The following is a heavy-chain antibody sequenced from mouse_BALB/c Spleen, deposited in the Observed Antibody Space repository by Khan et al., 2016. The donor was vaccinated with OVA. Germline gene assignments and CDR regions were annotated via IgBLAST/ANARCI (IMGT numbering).Heavy chain of an antibody. CDR3: GRRGYGNYWFAY. CDR2: IDPENGDN. Sequence: EVQLKQSGAELVRPGALVKLSCKASGFNIKDYYMNWVKKRPEQGLEWIGWIDPENGDNIYDPKFQGKASITADTSSNTVYLQLSSLTSEDTAFYFCGRRGYGNYWFAYWGQGTLVTVSA. V-gene: IGHV14-1*02. CDR1: GFNIKDYY. D-gene: IGHD2-1*01. J-gene: IGHJ3*01.